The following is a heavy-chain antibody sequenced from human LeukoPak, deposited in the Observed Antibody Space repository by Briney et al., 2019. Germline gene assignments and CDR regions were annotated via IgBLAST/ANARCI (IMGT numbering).Heavy chain of an antibody. CDR1: GYSFTGYY. J-gene: IGHJ5*02. CDR2: INPNSGGT. D-gene: IGHD3-10*01. V-gene: IGHV1-2*02. CDR3: ARGHGSGSYYRRWFDP. Sequence: ASVKVSCKGSGYSFTGYYMHWVRQAPGQGLEWMGWINPNSGGTNYTQKFQGRVTMTRDTSISTAYMELSRLRSDDTAVYYCARGHGSGSYYRRWFDPWGQGTLVTVSS.